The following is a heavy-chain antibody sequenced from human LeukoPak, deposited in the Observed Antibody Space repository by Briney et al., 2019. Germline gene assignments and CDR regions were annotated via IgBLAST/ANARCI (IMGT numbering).Heavy chain of an antibody. Sequence: PGGTLRLSCAASGFTSSDYYTSWIRQTPRKGLEWVSAISGSGGSTYYADSVKGRFTISRDNSKNTLYLQMNSLRAEDTAVYYCAKAEYSSGWYDAFDIWGQGTMVTVSS. CDR2: ISGSGGST. CDR3: AKAEYSSGWYDAFDI. D-gene: IGHD6-19*01. V-gene: IGHV3-23*01. J-gene: IGHJ3*02. CDR1: GFTSSDYY.